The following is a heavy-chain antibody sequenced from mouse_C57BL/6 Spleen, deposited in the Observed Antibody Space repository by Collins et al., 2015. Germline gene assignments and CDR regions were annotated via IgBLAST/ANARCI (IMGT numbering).Heavy chain of an antibody. J-gene: IGHJ3*01. V-gene: IGHV4-1*01. D-gene: IGHD2-5*01. CDR3: ARHAYYSNAWFAY. CDR2: INPDSSTI. Sequence: GKGLEWIGEINPDSSTINYAPSLKDKFIISRDNAKNTLYLQMSKVRSEDTALYYCARHAYYSNAWFAYWGQGTLVTVSA.